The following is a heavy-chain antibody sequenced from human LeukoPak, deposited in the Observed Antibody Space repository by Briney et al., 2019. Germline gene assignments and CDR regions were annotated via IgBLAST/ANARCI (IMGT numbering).Heavy chain of an antibody. CDR1: GFTFSDYA. Sequence: GGSLRLSCAASGFTFSDYAMSWFRQAPEKGLQWVSVLSVGGDTYYADSVKGRFTISRDNSKHTLYLQMNSLRAEDTAVYYCAKGAGSSWYHYYYYGMDVWGQGTTVTVSS. D-gene: IGHD6-13*01. CDR2: LSVGGDT. J-gene: IGHJ6*02. CDR3: AKGAGSSWYHYYYYGMDV. V-gene: IGHV3-23*01.